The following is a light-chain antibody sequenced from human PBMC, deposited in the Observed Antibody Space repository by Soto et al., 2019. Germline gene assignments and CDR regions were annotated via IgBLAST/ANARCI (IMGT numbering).Light chain of an antibody. CDR1: QTVSSY. CDR2: DAS. CDR3: QQRRDWPST. V-gene: IGKV3-11*01. Sequence: EIVLTQSPATLSLSPGDRATLSCRASQTVSSYLAWYQQKPGQAPRLLIYDASSRATGIPARFSGSGSGTDFTLTITSLEPEDFAVYCCQQRRDWPSTFGGGTKVEIK. J-gene: IGKJ4*01.